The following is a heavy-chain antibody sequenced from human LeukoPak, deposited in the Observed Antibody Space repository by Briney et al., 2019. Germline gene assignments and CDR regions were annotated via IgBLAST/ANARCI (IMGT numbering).Heavy chain of an antibody. D-gene: IGHD6-6*01. CDR1: GFTFSDFG. V-gene: IGHV3-23*01. CDR2: FSGGVGSA. Sequence: GGSLRLSCAASGFTFSDFGMSWVRQAPGKGLEWVSGFSGGVGSAHYADSVKGRFTISRDTSENTLYLQMNSLRAEDTAMYYCARDRAHVERSSSWIYYYYMDVWGTGTTVTVSS. J-gene: IGHJ6*03. CDR3: ARDRAHVERSSSWIYYYYMDV.